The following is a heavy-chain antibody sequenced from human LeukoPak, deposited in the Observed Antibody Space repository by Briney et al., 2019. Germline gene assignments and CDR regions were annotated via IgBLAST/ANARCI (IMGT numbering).Heavy chain of an antibody. CDR1: GFTVSSNY. V-gene: IGHV3-66*02. J-gene: IGHJ6*03. CDR3: ARDEVYCSSTSCYPGYMDV. CDR2: IYSGGST. D-gene: IGHD2-2*01. Sequence: GGSLILSCAASGFTVSSNYMSWVRQAPGKGLEWVSVIYSGGSTYYADSVKGRFTISRDNSKNTLYLQMNSLRAEDTAVYYCARDEVYCSSTSCYPGYMDVWGKGTTVTVSS.